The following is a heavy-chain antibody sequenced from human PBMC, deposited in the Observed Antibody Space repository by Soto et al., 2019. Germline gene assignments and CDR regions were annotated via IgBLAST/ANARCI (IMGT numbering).Heavy chain of an antibody. J-gene: IGHJ3*02. Sequence: QVQLVQSGAEVKKPGASVKVSCETSGYTFTTYDSNWVRQASGQGLEWMGWMNPDSGNTHYAQKFQRRVTVTRNTYLSSAYLALSSLRSEDTAVYYCARNNGGFDIWGQGTMVTVSS. D-gene: IGHD2-8*01. CDR2: MNPDSGNT. V-gene: IGHV1-8*01. CDR3: ARNNGGFDI. CDR1: GYTFTTYD.